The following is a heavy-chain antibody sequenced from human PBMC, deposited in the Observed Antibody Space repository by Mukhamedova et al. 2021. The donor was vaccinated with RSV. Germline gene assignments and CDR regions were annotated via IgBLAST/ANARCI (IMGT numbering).Heavy chain of an antibody. J-gene: IGHJ4*02. V-gene: IGHV1-46*01. CDR2: INPSGGST. D-gene: IGHD6-19*01. CDR3: ARVKVAVAGTVFDY. Sequence: GLEWMGIINPSGGSTSYAQKFQGRVTMTRDTSTSTVYMELSSLRSEDTAVYYCARVKVAVAGTVFDYWGQGILVTVSS.